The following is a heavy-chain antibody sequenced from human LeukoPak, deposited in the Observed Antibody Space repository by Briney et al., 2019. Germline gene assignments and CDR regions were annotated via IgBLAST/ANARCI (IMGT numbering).Heavy chain of an antibody. J-gene: IGHJ5*02. CDR2: VNPKTGNT. CDR3: ARGLFWFGDLKTHWFDP. Sequence: SVKVSCKASGYTFTSCDINWVRQATGQGLEWMGWVNPKTGNTGYAQNFQGRVTMTRDTSISTAYMELSSLRSEDTAVYYCARGLFWFGDLKTHWFDPWGQGTLVTVSS. CDR1: GYTFTSCD. D-gene: IGHD3-10*01. V-gene: IGHV1-8*01.